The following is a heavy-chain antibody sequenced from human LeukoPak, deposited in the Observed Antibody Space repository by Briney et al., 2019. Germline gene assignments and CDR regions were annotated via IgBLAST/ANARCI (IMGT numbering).Heavy chain of an antibody. D-gene: IGHD3-22*01. V-gene: IGHV1-2*02. J-gene: IGHJ4*02. CDR3: ARQFDYYDSSPHY. CDR1: GYTFTGYY. CDR2: INPNSGGT. Sequence: GASVKVSCKTSGYTFTGYYMHWVRQAPGQGLEWMGWINPNSGGTNYAQKFQGRVTMTRDTSISTAYMELRSLRSDDTAVYYCARQFDYYDSSPHYWGQGTLVTVSS.